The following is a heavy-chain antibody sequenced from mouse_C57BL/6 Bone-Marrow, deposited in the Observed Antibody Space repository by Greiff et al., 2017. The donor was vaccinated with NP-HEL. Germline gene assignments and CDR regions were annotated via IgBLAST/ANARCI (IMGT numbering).Heavy chain of an antibody. Sequence: VQLQQSGPVLVKPGASVKMSCKASGYTFTDYYMNWVKQSHGKSLEWIGVINPYNGGTSYNQKFKGKATLTVDKSSSTAYMELNSLTSEDSAVYYGARLYGSSYEAWFAYWGQGTLVTVSA. D-gene: IGHD1-1*01. V-gene: IGHV1-19*01. CDR3: ARLYGSSYEAWFAY. J-gene: IGHJ3*01. CDR1: GYTFTDYY. CDR2: INPYNGGT.